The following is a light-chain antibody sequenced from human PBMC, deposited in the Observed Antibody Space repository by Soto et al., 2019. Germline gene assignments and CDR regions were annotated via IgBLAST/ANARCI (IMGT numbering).Light chain of an antibody. J-gene: IGLJ2*01. CDR1: SSNIGAGYD. Sequence: QSVLTQPPSVSGAPGQRVTISCTGSSSNIGAGYDVHWYQQLPGTAPKLLIYGNSNRPSGVPDRFSGPKSGTSASLAITGLQAEDEADYYCQSYDSSLSGPYVVFGGGTKVTVL. V-gene: IGLV1-40*01. CDR2: GNS. CDR3: QSYDSSLSGPYVV.